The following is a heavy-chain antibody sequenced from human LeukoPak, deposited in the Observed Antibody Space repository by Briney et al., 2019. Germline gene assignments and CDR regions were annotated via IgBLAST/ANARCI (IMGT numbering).Heavy chain of an antibody. J-gene: IGHJ4*02. V-gene: IGHV4-38-2*02. CDR2: IYHSGST. CDR3: AGCRITGTRPFDY. D-gene: IGHD1-7*01. CDR1: GYSISSGYY. Sequence: SETLSLTCTVSGYSISSGYYWGWIRQPPGEGLEWIGSIYHSGSTYYNPSLKSRVTISVDTSKNQFSLKLSSVTAADTDVYYCAGCRITGTRPFDYWGQGTLVTVSS.